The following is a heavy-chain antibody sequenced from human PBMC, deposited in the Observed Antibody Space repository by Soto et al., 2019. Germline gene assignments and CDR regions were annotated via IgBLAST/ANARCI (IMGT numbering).Heavy chain of an antibody. V-gene: IGHV3-23*01. J-gene: IGHJ6*02. CDR2: VSARVGDT. CDR3: PKSYSRARYYGMYV. Sequence: GGSLRLSCAASVFTINNYCMNCVRQPPGKGLEWVAGVSARVGDTSYPYSVRGQPTICTQNPKDTMNLQMNSLRDEETAVYYCPKSYSRARYYGMYVLGHGNPVTVSS. D-gene: IGHD3-22*01. CDR1: VFTINNYC.